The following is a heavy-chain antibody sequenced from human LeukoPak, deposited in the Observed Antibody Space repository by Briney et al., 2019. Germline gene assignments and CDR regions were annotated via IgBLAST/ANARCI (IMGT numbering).Heavy chain of an antibody. CDR2: IYYSGST. V-gene: IGHV4-39*01. J-gene: IGHJ4*02. CDR3: ARHGGTRVTLVEVYYFDS. CDR1: GGSISSSSYY. Sequence: PSETLSLTCTVSGGSISSSSYYWGWIRQPPGKGLEWIGSIYYSGSTYYSPSPKSRLTISVDTSKNQFSLKLSSVTAADTAVYYCARHGGTRVTLVEVYYFDSWGQGTLVTVSS. D-gene: IGHD1-26*01.